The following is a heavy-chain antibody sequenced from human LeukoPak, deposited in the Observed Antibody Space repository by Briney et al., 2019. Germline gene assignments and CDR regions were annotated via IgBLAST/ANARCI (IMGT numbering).Heavy chain of an antibody. J-gene: IGHJ3*02. CDR3: ARVGDQGAFDI. V-gene: IGHV3-64*01. CDR2: IDYNEGRT. CDR1: GFTFSSYS. Sequence: GGSLRLSCAASGFTFSSYSMHWVRQVPGKGLEYVSAIDYNEGRTFYANSVKGRFTISRDNSKNTLYLQMGSLRAEDMAVYYCARVGDQGAFDIWGQGTMVTVSS. D-gene: IGHD3-10*01.